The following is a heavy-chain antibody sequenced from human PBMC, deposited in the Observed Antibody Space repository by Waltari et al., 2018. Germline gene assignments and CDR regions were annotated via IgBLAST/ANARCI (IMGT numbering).Heavy chain of an antibody. Sequence: QVQLQQWGAGLLKPSETLSLTCAVYGGSFSGYYWSWIRQPPGKGLEWIGEINHSGSTNYNPSLQSRVTISVDTSKNQFSLKLSSVTAADTAVYYCARGSSKESAFDIWGQGTVVTVSS. CDR3: ARGSSKESAFDI. J-gene: IGHJ3*02. CDR1: GGSFSGYY. V-gene: IGHV4-34*01. CDR2: INHSGST.